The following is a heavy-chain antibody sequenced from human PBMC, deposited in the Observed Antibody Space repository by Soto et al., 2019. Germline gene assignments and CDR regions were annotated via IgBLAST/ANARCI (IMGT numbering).Heavy chain of an antibody. CDR3: ARSSSSYYWYFDL. D-gene: IGHD6-6*01. CDR2: ISAYNGNT. J-gene: IGHJ2*01. Sequence: ASVKVSCKASGYTFTSYGISWVRQAPGEGLERMGWISAYNGNTNYAQKLQVRVTMTTDTSTSTAYMELRSLRSDDTAVYYCARSSSSYYWYFDLWGRGTLVTVSS. CDR1: GYTFTSYG. V-gene: IGHV1-18*01.